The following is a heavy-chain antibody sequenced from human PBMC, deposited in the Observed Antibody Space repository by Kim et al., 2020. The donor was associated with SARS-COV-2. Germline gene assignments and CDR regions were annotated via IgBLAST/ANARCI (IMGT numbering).Heavy chain of an antibody. CDR1: GFTFSSYS. V-gene: IGHV3-21*01. CDR2: ISSSSSYI. J-gene: IGHJ4*02. D-gene: IGHD3-10*01. CDR3: AVGEGFGELPNSPLDY. Sequence: GGSLRLSCAASGFTFSSYSMNWVRQAPGKGLEWVSSISSSSSYIYYADSVKGRFTISRDNAKNSLYLQMNSLRAEDTAVYYCAVGEGFGELPNSPLDYWGQGTLVTVSS.